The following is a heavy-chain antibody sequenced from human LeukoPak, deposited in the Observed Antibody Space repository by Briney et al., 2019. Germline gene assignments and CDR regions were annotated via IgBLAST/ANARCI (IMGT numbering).Heavy chain of an antibody. CDR1: GYTFTGYY. J-gene: IGHJ4*02. Sequence: SCKASGYTFTGYYMHWVRQAPGKGLEWVAVIWYDGSNKFYADSVKGRFTISRDNSKNTLHLQMNSLRAEDTAVYYCASRSPALDYWGQGTLVTVSS. D-gene: IGHD2-2*01. V-gene: IGHV3-33*01. CDR2: IWYDGSNK. CDR3: ASRSPALDY.